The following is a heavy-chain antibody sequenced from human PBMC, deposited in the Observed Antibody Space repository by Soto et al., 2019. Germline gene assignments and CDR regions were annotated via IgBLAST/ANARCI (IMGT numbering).Heavy chain of an antibody. Sequence: GKGMEWVAVISYDGSNKYYADSVKGRFTISRDNSKNTLYLQMNSLRAEDTAVYYCFFLMIRRPPRSTLFPYTTSSDL. CDR2: ISYDGSNK. CDR3: FFLMIRRPPRSTLFPYTTSSDL. V-gene: IGHV3-30-3*01. D-gene: IGHD4-17*01. J-gene: IGHJ2*01.